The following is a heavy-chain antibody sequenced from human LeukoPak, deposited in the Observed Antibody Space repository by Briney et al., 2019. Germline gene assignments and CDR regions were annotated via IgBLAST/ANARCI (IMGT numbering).Heavy chain of an antibody. J-gene: IGHJ6*02. CDR1: VGSISSYY. V-gene: IGHV4-59*01. Sequence: SETLSLTCTVSVGSISSYYWSWIRQPPGKGLEWIGYIYYSGSTNYNPSLKSRVTISVDTSKNQFSLKLSSVTAADTAVYYCARAVVPAADYYYYGMDVWGQGTTVTVSS. CDR2: IYYSGST. CDR3: ARAVVPAADYYYYGMDV. D-gene: IGHD2-2*01.